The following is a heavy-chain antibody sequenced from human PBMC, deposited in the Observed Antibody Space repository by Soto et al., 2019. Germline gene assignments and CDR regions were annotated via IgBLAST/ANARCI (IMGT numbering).Heavy chain of an antibody. CDR2: IIPIFGTA. V-gene: IGHV1-69*13. CDR1: GGTFSSYA. D-gene: IGHD3-9*01. Sequence: GASVKVSCKASGGTFSSYAISWVRQAPGQGLEWMGGIIPIFGTANYAQKFQGRVTITADESTSTAYTELRSLRSDDTAVYYCARWDHISTGYSAFDIWGQGTMVTVSS. CDR3: ARWDHISTGYSAFDI. J-gene: IGHJ3*02.